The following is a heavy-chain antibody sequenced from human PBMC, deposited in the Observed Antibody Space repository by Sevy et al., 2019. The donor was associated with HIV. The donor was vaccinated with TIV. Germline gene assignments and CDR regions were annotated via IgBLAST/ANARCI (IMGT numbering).Heavy chain of an antibody. J-gene: IGHJ4*02. CDR2: ITRSSSYI. V-gene: IGHV3-21*01. CDR1: DFTFSSYS. Sequence: GGSLRLSCAASDFTFSSYSMNWVRQAPGKGLEWVSSITRSSSYIYYADSVKGRFTISGDNAKNSLYLQMNSLRAEDTAVYYCARGGHGYVGIDYWGQGTLVTVSS. CDR3: ARGGHGYVGIDY. D-gene: IGHD6-13*01.